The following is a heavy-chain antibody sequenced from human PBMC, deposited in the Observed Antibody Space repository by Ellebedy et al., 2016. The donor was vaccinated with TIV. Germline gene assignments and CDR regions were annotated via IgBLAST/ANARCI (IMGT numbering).Heavy chain of an antibody. CDR1: GGTFSSYA. Sequence: SVKVSCXASGGTFSSYAISWVRQAPGQGLEWMGGIIPIFGTANYAQKFQGRVTITADESTSTAYMELSSLRSEDTAVYYCATESRDRSPRSRVVRGVDNWFDPWGQGTLVTVSS. J-gene: IGHJ5*02. CDR2: IIPIFGTA. D-gene: IGHD3-10*01. V-gene: IGHV1-69*13. CDR3: ATESRDRSPRSRVVRGVDNWFDP.